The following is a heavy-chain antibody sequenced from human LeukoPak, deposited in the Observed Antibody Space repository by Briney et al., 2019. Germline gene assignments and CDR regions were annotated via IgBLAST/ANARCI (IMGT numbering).Heavy chain of an antibody. J-gene: IGHJ5*02. CDR2: IYSGGST. CDR1: GSSVRTGSTD. CDR3: ARDHDL. V-gene: IGHV3-53*01. Sequence: GGSLRLSCAASGSSVRTGSTDIYWVRQAPGKGLEWVSLIYSGGSTSYADSVKGRFTISSDNSKNTLYLEMSSLRTDDTAIYYCARDHDLWGQGILVTASS.